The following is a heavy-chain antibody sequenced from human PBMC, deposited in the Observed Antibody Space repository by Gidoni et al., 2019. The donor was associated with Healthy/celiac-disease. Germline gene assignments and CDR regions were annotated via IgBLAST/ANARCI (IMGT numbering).Heavy chain of an antibody. CDR2: IYYSGST. CDR3: ARVPDFWSGYYDTYFDY. V-gene: IGHV4-30-4*01. D-gene: IGHD3-3*01. J-gene: IGHJ4*02. CDR1: GGSICSGDYY. Sequence: QVKLQESGPGLVKPSQTLSLTCTVSGGSICSGDYYWGWIRQPPGKGLEWIGYIYYSGSTYYNPSLKSRVTISVDTSKNQFSLKLSSVTAADTAVYYCARVPDFWSGYYDTYFDYWGQGTLVTVSS.